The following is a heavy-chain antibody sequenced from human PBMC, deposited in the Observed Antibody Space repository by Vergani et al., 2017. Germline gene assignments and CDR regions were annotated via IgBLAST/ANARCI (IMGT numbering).Heavy chain of an antibody. Sequence: QVQLVESGGGLVKPGGSLRLSCAASGFSFRDHYMTWIRQAPGKGLEWVSYISNSGNTLEYADSVKGRFSISRDYGKSSLFLEMDSLRPEDTAVYYCARDRRDYNNYPGTFDIWGQGSMVTVSS. J-gene: IGHJ3*02. CDR3: ARDRRDYNNYPGTFDI. CDR1: GFSFRDHY. V-gene: IGHV3-11*01. CDR2: ISNSGNTL. D-gene: IGHD5-24*01.